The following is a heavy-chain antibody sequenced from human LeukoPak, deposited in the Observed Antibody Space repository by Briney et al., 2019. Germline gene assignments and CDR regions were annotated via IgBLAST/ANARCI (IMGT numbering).Heavy chain of an antibody. CDR1: GDSINNNY. V-gene: IGHV4-59*01. D-gene: IGHD4-17*01. CDR3: ATCRDEFGDYGFTS. CDR2: TYDSGSA. J-gene: IGHJ5*02. Sequence: SESLSLTCTVSGDSINNNYWSWIRQPPGRALEWIGYTYDSGSAKVNPSLKSRVTISVDTSKNLFSLKLTSVTAADTAVYYCATCRDEFGDYGFTSWGQGTPVTVSS.